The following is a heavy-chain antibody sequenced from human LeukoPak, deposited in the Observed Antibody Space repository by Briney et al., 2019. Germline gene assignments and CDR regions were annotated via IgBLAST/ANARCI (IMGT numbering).Heavy chain of an antibody. Sequence: GRSLRLSCAASGFTFSSFDMHWVRQAPGKGLEWVAVIWSDGSNKYYADSVKGRFTISRDNSKNTLYLQMNSLRAEDTAVYYCAKDGDQYYFDYWGQGTLVTVSS. CDR2: IWSDGSNK. CDR3: AKDGDQYYFDY. CDR1: GFTFSSFD. D-gene: IGHD2-2*01. V-gene: IGHV3-33*06. J-gene: IGHJ4*02.